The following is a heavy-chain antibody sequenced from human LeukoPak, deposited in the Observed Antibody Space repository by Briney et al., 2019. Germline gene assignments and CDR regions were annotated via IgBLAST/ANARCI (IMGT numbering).Heavy chain of an antibody. Sequence: GGSLRLSCAASGFTFSSYWMTWVRQAPGKGLEWVANINQDGSEKYYVDSVKSRFTISRDNAKYSLYLQMNSLRAEDTAVYYCAREYYYDSSGSDYWGQGTLVTVSS. V-gene: IGHV3-7*04. D-gene: IGHD3-22*01. CDR1: GFTFSSYW. CDR2: INQDGSEK. CDR3: AREYYYDSSGSDY. J-gene: IGHJ4*02.